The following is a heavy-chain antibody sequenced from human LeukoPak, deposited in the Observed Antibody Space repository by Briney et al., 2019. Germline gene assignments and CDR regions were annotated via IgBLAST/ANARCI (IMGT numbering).Heavy chain of an antibody. CDR1: GYTFTGYY. D-gene: IGHD2-8*01. J-gene: IGHJ4*02. CDR3: ARVHPSNGPQNDY. V-gene: IGHV1-8*02. CDR2: MNPNSGNT. Sequence: ASVKVSCKASGYTFTGYYMHWVRQATGQGLEWMGWMNPNSGNTGYAQKFQGRVTMTRNTSISTAYMELSSLRSEDTAVYYCARVHPSNGPQNDYWGQGTLVTVSS.